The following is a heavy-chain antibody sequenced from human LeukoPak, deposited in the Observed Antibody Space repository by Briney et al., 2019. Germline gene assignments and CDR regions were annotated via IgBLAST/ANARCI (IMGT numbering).Heavy chain of an antibody. J-gene: IGHJ4*02. CDR2: INPNSGGT. Sequence: ASVKVSCKASGYTFTGYYMHWVRQAPGQGLEWMGWINPNSGGTNYAQKFQGRVTMTRDTSISTAYMELSRLRSDDTAVYYCARVPGVVPVPMPDDYWGQGTQVTVSS. CDR1: GYTFTGYY. V-gene: IGHV1-2*02. CDR3: ARVPGVVPVPMPDDY. D-gene: IGHD2-2*01.